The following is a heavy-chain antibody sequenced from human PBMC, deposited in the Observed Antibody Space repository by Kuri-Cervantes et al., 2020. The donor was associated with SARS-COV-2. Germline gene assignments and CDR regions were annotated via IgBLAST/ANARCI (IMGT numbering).Heavy chain of an antibody. D-gene: IGHD3-3*01. CDR2: IYPGDSDT. Sequence: KVSCKGSGYSFTSYWIGWVRQMPGKGLEWMGIIYPGDSDTRYSPSSQGQVTISADKSISTAYLQWSSLKASDTAMYYCARWEIRFLGSWFDPWGQGTLVTVSS. CDR3: ARWEIRFLGSWFDP. J-gene: IGHJ5*02. V-gene: IGHV5-51*01. CDR1: GYSFTSYW.